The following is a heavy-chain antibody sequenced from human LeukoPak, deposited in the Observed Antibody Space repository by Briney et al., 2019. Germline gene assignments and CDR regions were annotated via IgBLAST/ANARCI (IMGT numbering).Heavy chain of an antibody. CDR2: ISYDGSNK. J-gene: IGHJ4*02. V-gene: IGHV3-30*04. D-gene: IGHD1-1*01. Sequence: PGGSLRLSCAASGFTFSSYAMHWVRQAPGKGLEWVAVISYDGSNKYYADSVKGRFTISRDNAKNSLYLQMNSLRAEDTAVYYCASDAEWTYTNWYEIMWDYWGQGTLVTVSS. CDR3: ASDAEWTYTNWYEIMWDY. CDR1: GFTFSSYA.